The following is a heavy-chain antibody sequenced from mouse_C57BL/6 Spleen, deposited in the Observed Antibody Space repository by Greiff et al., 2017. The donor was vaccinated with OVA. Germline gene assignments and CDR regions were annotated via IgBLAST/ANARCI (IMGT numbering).Heavy chain of an antibody. J-gene: IGHJ4*01. CDR3: ARGGDYDGGGYYAMDY. CDR2: IDPNSGGT. CDR1: GYTFTSYW. D-gene: IGHD2-4*01. V-gene: IGHV1-72*01. Sequence: QVQLQQPGAELVKPGASVTLSCKASGYTFTSYWMHWVKQRPGRGLEWIGRIDPNSGGTKYNEKFKSKATLTVDKPSSTAYMQLSSLTSEDSAVYYCARGGDYDGGGYYAMDYWGQGTSVTVSS.